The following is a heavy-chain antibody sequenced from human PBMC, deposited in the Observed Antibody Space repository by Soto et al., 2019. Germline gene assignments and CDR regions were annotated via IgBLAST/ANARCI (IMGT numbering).Heavy chain of an antibody. CDR2: ISGNEDST. CDR3: AKDLSNSGVFVFDY. J-gene: IGHJ4*02. CDR1: EFTFSNYA. D-gene: IGHD6-13*01. Sequence: EVQLLESGGGLVQPGGSLRLSCVASEFTFSNYAMSWVRQAPGKGLEWVSAISGNEDSTYYADSVKGRCIISRDNSKNTLDLQMNRLRAQDTGVYYCAKDLSNSGVFVFDYWGQGIRVTVSS. V-gene: IGHV3-23*01.